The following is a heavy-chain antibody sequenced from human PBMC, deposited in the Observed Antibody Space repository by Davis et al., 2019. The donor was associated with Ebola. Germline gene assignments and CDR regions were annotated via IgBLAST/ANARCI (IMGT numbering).Heavy chain of an antibody. CDR1: GFTFSSYS. J-gene: IGHJ3*01. Sequence: GGSLRLSCAASGFTFSSYSMNWVRQAPGKGLEWVSYISSSSSTIYYADSVKGRFTISRDNSKNTLNLQMNSLRAEDTAVYYCARQMGSGSLDVFDLWGQGTMVTVSS. CDR2: ISSSSSTI. V-gene: IGHV3-48*01. CDR3: ARQMGSGSLDVFDL. D-gene: IGHD3-10*01.